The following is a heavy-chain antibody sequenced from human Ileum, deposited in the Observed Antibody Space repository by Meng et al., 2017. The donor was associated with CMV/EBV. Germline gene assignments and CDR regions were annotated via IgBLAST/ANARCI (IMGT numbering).Heavy chain of an antibody. CDR3: ANFEIGEHFYYYGMDV. V-gene: IGHV3-23*01. CDR1: GFTFSSYA. J-gene: IGHJ6*02. Sequence: GESLKISCAASGFTFSSYAMSWVRQAPGKGLEWVSTISGSGDNTYYADSVKGRFTISRDNSKNTLYLQMNSLRAEDTAVYYCANFEIGEHFYYYGMDVWGQGPTVTVSS. CDR2: ISGSGDNT. D-gene: IGHD2-21*01.